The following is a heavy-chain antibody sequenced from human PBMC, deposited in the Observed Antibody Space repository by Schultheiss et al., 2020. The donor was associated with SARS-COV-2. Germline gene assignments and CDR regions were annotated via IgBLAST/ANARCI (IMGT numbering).Heavy chain of an antibody. J-gene: IGHJ5*02. V-gene: IGHV1-69*05. CDR1: GGTFSSYA. CDR3: ARDGRAGSLNWFDP. D-gene: IGHD2-15*01. Sequence: SVKVSCKASGGTFSSYAISWVRQAPGQGLEWMGGIIPIFGTANYAQKFQGRVTMTTDTSTSTAYMELRSLRSDDTAVYYCARDGRAGSLNWFDPWGQGTLVTVSS. CDR2: IIPIFGTA.